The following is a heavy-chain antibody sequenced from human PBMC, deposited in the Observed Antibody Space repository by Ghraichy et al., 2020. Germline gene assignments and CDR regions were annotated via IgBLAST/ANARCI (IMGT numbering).Heavy chain of an antibody. V-gene: IGHV3-21*01. J-gene: IGHJ6*02. CDR3: ARDSVPASIPYGVAV. Sequence: GGSLRLSCVASGFMFDDYTMNWVRQAPGKGLEWVASISAGSGVIYYAHSVRGRFTPSRDNAKNSLYLQMNALRVEDTAVYYCARDSVPASIPYGVAVRGQGTTVIVSS. CDR2: ISAGSGVI. D-gene: IGHD2-2*02. CDR1: GFMFDDYT.